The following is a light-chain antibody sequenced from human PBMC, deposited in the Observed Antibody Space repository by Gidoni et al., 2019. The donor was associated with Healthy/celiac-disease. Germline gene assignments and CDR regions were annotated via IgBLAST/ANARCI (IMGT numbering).Light chain of an antibody. V-gene: IGKV2-28*01. J-gene: IGKJ4*01. Sequence: DIVMPQSPLSQPVTPGEPASISCRSSQSLLHGNGYNYLDWYLQKPGQSPQLLIYLGSNRASGVPDRFSGSGSGTDFTLKISRVEAEDVGTYYCMQALQTPFTFGGGTKVEIK. CDR2: LGS. CDR3: MQALQTPFT. CDR1: QSLLHGNGYNY.